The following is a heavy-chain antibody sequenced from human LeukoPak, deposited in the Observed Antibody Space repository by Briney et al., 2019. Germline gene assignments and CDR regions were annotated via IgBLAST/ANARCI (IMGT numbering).Heavy chain of an antibody. CDR2: ISYDGSNK. J-gene: IGHJ4*02. CDR3: ARVSDFWSGYYFDY. Sequence: GGSLRPSCAASGFTFSSYAMHWVRQAPGKGLEWVAVISYDGSNKYYADSVKGRFTISRDNSKNTLYLQMNSLRAEDTAVYYCARVSDFWSGYYFDYWGQGTLVTVSS. D-gene: IGHD3-3*01. CDR1: GFTFSSYA. V-gene: IGHV3-30-3*01.